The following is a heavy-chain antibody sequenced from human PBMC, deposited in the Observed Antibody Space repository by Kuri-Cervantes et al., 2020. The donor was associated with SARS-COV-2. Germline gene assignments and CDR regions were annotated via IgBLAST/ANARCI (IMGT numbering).Heavy chain of an antibody. V-gene: IGHV1-46*01. CDR3: ARELGDEGYYDFWSGTKYYYYYMDV. CDR2: INPSGGST. Sequence: ASVKVSCKASGYTFTGYYMHWVRQAPGQGLEWMGIINPSGGSTSYAQKFQGRVTMTRDTSTSTVYMELSSLRSEDTAVYYCARELGDEGYYDFWSGTKYYYYYMDVWGKGTTVTV. D-gene: IGHD3-3*01. CDR1: GYTFTGYY. J-gene: IGHJ6*03.